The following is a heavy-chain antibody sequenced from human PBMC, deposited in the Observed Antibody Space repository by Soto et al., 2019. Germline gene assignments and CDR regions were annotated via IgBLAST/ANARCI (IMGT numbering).Heavy chain of an antibody. CDR1: GFTFSSYI. V-gene: IGHV3-21*04. CDR2: ISSSSSYI. CDR3: ARDLYSSSASYFDY. D-gene: IGHD6-6*01. J-gene: IGHJ4*02. Sequence: PGGSLRLSCAASGFTFSSYIMNWVRQAPGKGLEWVSSISSSSSYIYYADSVKGRFTISRDNAKSSLYLQMNSLRAEDTAVYYCARDLYSSSASYFDYWGQGTLVTVSS.